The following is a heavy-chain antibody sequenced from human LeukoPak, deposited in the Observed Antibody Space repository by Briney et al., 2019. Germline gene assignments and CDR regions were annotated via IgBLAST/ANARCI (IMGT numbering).Heavy chain of an antibody. CDR2: ISYDGSNK. J-gene: IGHJ4*02. CDR1: GFTFSSYA. V-gene: IGHV3-30-3*01. Sequence: GRSLRLSCAASGFTFSSYAMHWVRQAPGKGLEWVAVISYDGSNKYYADSVKGRFTISRDNSKNTLYLQMNSLRAEDTAVYFCARDGDYDRSYRSGFDYWGQGTLVTVSS. D-gene: IGHD1-26*01. CDR3: ARDGDYDRSYRSGFDY.